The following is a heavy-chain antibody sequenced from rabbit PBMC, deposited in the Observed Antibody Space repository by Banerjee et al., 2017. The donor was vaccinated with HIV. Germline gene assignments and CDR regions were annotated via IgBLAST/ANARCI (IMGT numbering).Heavy chain of an antibody. CDR3: ARDRGSGWGDAIDP. Sequence: QLVESRGGLVTPGGSLKLSCKASGSTISNNYWMNWVRQAPGKGLEWIGYIDPIFGTTSYASWVNGRFTISSDNAQNTVDLQMNSLTAADTATYFCARDRGSGWGDAIDPWGPGTLVTVS. V-gene: IGHV1S7*01. CDR2: IDPIFGTT. J-gene: IGHJ2*01. CDR1: GSTISNNY. D-gene: IGHD4-1*01.